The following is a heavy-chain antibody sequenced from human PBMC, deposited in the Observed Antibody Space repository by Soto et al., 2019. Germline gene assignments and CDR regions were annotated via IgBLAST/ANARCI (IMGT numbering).Heavy chain of an antibody. Sequence: PSETLSLTCAVYGGSFSGYYWSWIRQPPGKGLEWIGEINHSGSTNYNPSLKSRVTISVDTSKNQFSLKLSSVTAADTAVYYCAREYCSGGSCSPTYYYYYMDVWGKGTTVTVS. J-gene: IGHJ6*03. V-gene: IGHV4-34*01. CDR3: AREYCSGGSCSPTYYYYYMDV. CDR2: INHSGST. CDR1: GGSFSGYY. D-gene: IGHD2-15*01.